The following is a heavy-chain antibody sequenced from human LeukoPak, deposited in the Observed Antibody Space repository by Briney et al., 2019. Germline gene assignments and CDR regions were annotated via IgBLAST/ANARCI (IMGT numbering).Heavy chain of an antibody. CDR1: GFTLGTHA. J-gene: IGHJ4*02. CDR2: ISGSGDST. CDR3: AKGREAYSGSYTPFAS. Sequence: PGGSLRLSCAASGFTLGTHAMNWARQAPGKGLECVSTISGSGDSTYYTDSVKGRFTISRDSSKNTLYLQMNSLRAEDTAVYYCAKGREAYSGSYTPFASWGQGILVTVSS. V-gene: IGHV3-23*01. D-gene: IGHD1-26*01.